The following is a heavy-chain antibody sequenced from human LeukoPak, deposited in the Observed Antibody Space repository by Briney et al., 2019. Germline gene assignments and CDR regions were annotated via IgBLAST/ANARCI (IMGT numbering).Heavy chain of an antibody. V-gene: IGHV4-59*12. D-gene: IGHD3-16*01. J-gene: IGHJ3*02. CDR1: DDSISDYY. CDR3: ARVLKGLINTDAFDI. CDR2: FHNSGTS. Sequence: SETLSLTCTVSDDSISDYYRGWIRQPPGKGLEWIGYFHNSGTSTYNPSLKSRVTISADTSKNQFSLKLSSMTAADTAVYYCARVLKGLINTDAFDIWGQGTVVTVSS.